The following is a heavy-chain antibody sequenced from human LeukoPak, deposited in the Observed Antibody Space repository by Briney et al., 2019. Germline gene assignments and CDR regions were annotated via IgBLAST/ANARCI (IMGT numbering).Heavy chain of an antibody. V-gene: IGHV3-7*01. CDR3: ARDRGQNDFSNYPYAYDI. J-gene: IGHJ3*02. CDR1: GSTFSSYG. Sequence: GGSLRLSCAASGSTFSSYGMHWFRQSPGKGLDWVANIKQDGLEKYYVDSVKGRFTIPTDNATNSLYLLMNSLRAEDTAVYYCARDRGQNDFSNYPYAYDIWGQGTMVTVSS. CDR2: IKQDGLEK. D-gene: IGHD4-11*01.